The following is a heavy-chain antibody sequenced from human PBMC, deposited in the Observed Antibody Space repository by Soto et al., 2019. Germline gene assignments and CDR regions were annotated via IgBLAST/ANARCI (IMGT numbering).Heavy chain of an antibody. CDR1: GYTFTSYG. CDR2: ISAYNGNT. Sequence: ASVKVSCKASGYTFTSYGISWVRQAPGQGLEWMGWISAYNGNTNYAQKLQGRVTMTTDTSTSTAYMELRSLRSDDTAVYYCARDSHYYGSGPYYGMDVWGQGTTVTVS. J-gene: IGHJ6*02. V-gene: IGHV1-18*01. CDR3: ARDSHYYGSGPYYGMDV. D-gene: IGHD3-10*01.